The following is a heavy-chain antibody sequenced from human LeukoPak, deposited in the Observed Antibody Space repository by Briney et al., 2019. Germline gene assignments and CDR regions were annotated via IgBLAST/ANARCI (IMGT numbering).Heavy chain of an antibody. CDR2: IYKNRSST. D-gene: IGHD3-22*01. J-gene: IGHJ4*02. CDR1: GFTFSSYW. V-gene: IGHV3-74*01. CDR3: ARGLFNYDNSVLNY. Sequence: GGCLRLSCAASGFTFSSYWMHWVRQAPGEGLVWVSRIYKNRSSTSYADSVKGGFTISRDNAKNTLYLQMNSLRAEDTAVYYCARGLFNYDNSVLNYWGQGTLVTVTS.